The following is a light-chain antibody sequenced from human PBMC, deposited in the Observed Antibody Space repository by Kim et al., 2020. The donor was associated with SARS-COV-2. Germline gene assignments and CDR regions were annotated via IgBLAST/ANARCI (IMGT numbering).Light chain of an antibody. CDR2: SAS. Sequence: EIVLTQSPGTLSLSPGEMATLSCRASHSLSSGYLAWYQQKPGQSPRLLIHSASIRAAGIPDRFSGRGSGTDFTLTISRLDPEDFAVYYCQHYGKSFPWTFGQGTKGDIK. CDR1: HSLSSGY. CDR3: QHYGKSFPWT. V-gene: IGKV3-20*01. J-gene: IGKJ1*01.